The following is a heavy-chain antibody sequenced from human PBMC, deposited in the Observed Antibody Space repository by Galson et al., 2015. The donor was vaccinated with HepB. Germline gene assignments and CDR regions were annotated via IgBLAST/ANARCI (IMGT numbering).Heavy chain of an antibody. CDR1: GYTFTGYY. J-gene: IGHJ6*02. CDR2: INPNSGGT. Sequence: SVKVSCKASGYTFTGYYMHWVRQAPGQGLEWMGRINPNSGGTNYAQKFQGRVTMTRDTSISTAYMELSRLRSGDTAVYYCARDLNTAMVYYYYGMDVWGQGTTVTVSS. V-gene: IGHV1-2*06. CDR3: ARDLNTAMVYYYYGMDV. D-gene: IGHD5-18*01.